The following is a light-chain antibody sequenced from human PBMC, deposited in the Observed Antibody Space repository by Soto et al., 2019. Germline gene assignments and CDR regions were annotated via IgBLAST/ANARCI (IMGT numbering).Light chain of an antibody. CDR1: QSVGST. CDR3: QQRTTWLT. Sequence: IVLTQSPATLSLSPGERATLSCRASQSVGSTLAWYQQKPGQAPRLIIYNASSRAGGIPARFSGSGSGTDFTLNISSLEPEDFAVYYCQQRTTWLTFGGGTKVEIK. V-gene: IGKV3-11*01. J-gene: IGKJ4*01. CDR2: NAS.